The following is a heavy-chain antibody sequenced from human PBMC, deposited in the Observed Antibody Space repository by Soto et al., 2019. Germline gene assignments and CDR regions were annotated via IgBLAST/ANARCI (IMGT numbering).Heavy chain of an antibody. Sequence: PGGSLRLSCAASGFTFSSYAMHWVRPAPGKGLEWVAVISYDGRNKYYAHSVKGRFTISRDNSRNALYLQMSSLRAEDTAVYYCARDLRRCLQLEYSSYGMDVWGQGTTVTVSS. V-gene: IGHV3-30*04. CDR3: ARDLRRCLQLEYSSYGMDV. CDR2: ISYDGRNK. J-gene: IGHJ6*02. CDR1: GFTFSSYA. D-gene: IGHD1-1*01.